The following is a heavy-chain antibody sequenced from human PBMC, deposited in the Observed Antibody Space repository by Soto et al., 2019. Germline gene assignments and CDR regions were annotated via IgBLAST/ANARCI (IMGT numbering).Heavy chain of an antibody. D-gene: IGHD2-15*01. V-gene: IGHV3-23*01. J-gene: IGHJ4*02. CDR3: AKGRPPVVVVAADY. CDR1: GFTFSNYA. CDR2: ITGSGGTT. Sequence: EVQLLESGGGLVQPGGSLRLSCAASGFTFSNYAMSWVRQAPGKGLEGVSAITGSGGTTYYAGSVTGRFTISRDNSKSTLYLQMNSLRAEDTAVYYCAKGRPPVVVVAADYWGQGTLVPVSS.